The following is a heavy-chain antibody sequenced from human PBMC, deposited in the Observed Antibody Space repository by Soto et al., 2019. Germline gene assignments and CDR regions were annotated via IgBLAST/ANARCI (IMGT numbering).Heavy chain of an antibody. D-gene: IGHD3-10*01. J-gene: IGHJ4*02. Sequence: EVQLVESGGGLVQPGGSLRLSCAVSGFTFSRYWMHWVRQAPGQGLVWVSRIKSDGSNTSYAESVKGRFTISRDNAKNTLYLQMNTLRSEDTAVYYCATPPHYGSGRYGFDYWGQGTLVTVPS. V-gene: IGHV3-74*01. CDR2: IKSDGSNT. CDR1: GFTFSRYW. CDR3: ATPPHYGSGRYGFDY.